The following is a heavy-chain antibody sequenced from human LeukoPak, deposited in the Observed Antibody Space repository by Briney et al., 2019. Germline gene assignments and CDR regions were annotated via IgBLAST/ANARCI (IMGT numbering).Heavy chain of an antibody. CDR2: MNPNSGNT. D-gene: IGHD3-22*01. Sequence: ASVKVSCKASGYTFTSYGINWVRQATGQGLEWMGWMNPNSGNTGYAQKFQGRVTMTRNTSISTAYMELSSLRSEDTAVYYCARGFQPKRSSGYYYTDYWGQGTLVTVSS. CDR1: GYTFTSYG. J-gene: IGHJ4*02. V-gene: IGHV1-8*01. CDR3: ARGFQPKRSSGYYYTDY.